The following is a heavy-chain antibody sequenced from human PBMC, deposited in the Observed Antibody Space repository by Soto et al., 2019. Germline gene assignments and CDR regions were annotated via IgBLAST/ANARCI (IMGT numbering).Heavy chain of an antibody. CDR1: GGSISSGGYS. CDR3: ARGGLLPGY. CDR2: ISHSGST. J-gene: IGHJ4*02. Sequence: QLQLQESGSGLVKPSQTLSLACAVSGGSISSGGYSWSWIRQPPGKGLEWIGYISHSGSTYYNPTLKSRVTISVDRTKTPFSLKLSSVTAADTAVYYGARGGLLPGYWGPGTLVTVSS. V-gene: IGHV4-30-2*01. D-gene: IGHD6-19*01.